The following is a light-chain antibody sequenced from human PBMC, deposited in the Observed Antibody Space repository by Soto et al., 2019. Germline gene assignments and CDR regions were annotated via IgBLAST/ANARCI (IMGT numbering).Light chain of an antibody. V-gene: IGLV1-40*01. CDR1: SSNIGAGYD. CDR3: QSYDSSLSGSV. Sequence: QSVLTQPPSVSGAPGQRVTISCTGRSSNIGAGYDVHWYQRLPGTAPKLLIYGNSNRPSGVPDRFSGSKSGTSASLAITGLQAEDEAEYYCQSYDSSLSGSVFGGGTKVTVL. CDR2: GNS. J-gene: IGLJ3*02.